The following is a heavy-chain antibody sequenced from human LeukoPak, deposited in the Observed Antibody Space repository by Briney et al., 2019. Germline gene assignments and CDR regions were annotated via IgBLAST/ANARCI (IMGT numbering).Heavy chain of an antibody. D-gene: IGHD2-15*01. Sequence: GGSLRLSCAASGFTFSSYSMNWVRQAPGKGLERVSLIYSGGDTYYADSVKGRFTISRDNSKNTLYLQMNSLRAEDTAVYYCARDHDRYCSGGSCSEFDYWGQGTLVTVSS. J-gene: IGHJ4*02. V-gene: IGHV3-53*01. CDR3: ARDHDRYCSGGSCSEFDY. CDR1: GFTFSSYS. CDR2: IYSGGDT.